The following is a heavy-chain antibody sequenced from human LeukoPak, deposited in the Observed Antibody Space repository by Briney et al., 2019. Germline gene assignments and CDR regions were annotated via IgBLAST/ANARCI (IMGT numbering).Heavy chain of an antibody. Sequence: SVKVSCKASGGTFSSYAISWVRQAPGQGLEWMGGIIPIFGTANYAQKFQGRVTITADESTSTAYMELSSLRSEDTAVYYCARAGLTLPNPFDGLSDSWGRGTLVTVSS. CDR2: IIPIFGTA. CDR3: ARAGLTLPNPFDGLSDS. V-gene: IGHV1-69*01. J-gene: IGHJ4*02. D-gene: IGHD3-9*01. CDR1: GGTFSSYA.